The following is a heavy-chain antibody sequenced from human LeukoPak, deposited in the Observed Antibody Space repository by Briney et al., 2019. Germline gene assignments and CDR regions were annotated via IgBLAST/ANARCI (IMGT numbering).Heavy chain of an antibody. CDR2: VSPNSGNT. CDR1: GYIFTDYG. CDR3: ARGRRTTIPKY. D-gene: IGHD5-24*01. V-gene: IGHV1-18*04. J-gene: IGHJ4*02. Sequence: GASVKVSCKAPGYIFTDYGVSWVRQAPGQGLEWMGWVSPNSGNTNYPQKFQDRVTMTTDTSTTTAYMELKGLTSDDTAVYYCARGRRTTIPKYWGQGTRVTVSS.